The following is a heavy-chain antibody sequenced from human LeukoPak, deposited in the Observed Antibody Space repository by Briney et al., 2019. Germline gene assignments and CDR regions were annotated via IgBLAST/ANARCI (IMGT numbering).Heavy chain of an antibody. CDR1: GYSISSGYY. CDR3: AREFDYDILTGYLGDAFDI. CDR2: IYHSGST. V-gene: IGHV4-38-2*02. D-gene: IGHD3-9*01. J-gene: IGHJ3*02. Sequence: PSETLSLTCTVSGYSISSGYYWGWIRQPPGKGLEWIGSIYHSGSTYFNPSLKSRVTIAVDTSKNQFSLKLSSVTAADTAVYNCAREFDYDILTGYLGDAFDIWGQGTMVTVSS.